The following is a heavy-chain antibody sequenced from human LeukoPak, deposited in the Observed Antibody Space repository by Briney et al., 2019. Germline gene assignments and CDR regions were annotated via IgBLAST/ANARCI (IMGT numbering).Heavy chain of an antibody. CDR2: ISYDGSNK. D-gene: IGHD6-13*01. J-gene: IGHJ4*02. CDR3: ARDAIAAAGEGYFDY. V-gene: IGHV3-30-3*01. CDR1: GFTFSSYA. Sequence: GRSLRLSCAASGFTFSSYAMHWVRQAPGKGLEWVAVISYDGSNKYYADSVKGRFTISRDNSKNTLYLQMSSLRAEDTAVYYCARDAIAAAGEGYFDYWGQGTLVTVSS.